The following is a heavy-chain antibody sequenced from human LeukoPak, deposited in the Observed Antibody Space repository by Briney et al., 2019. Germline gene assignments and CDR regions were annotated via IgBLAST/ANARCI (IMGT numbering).Heavy chain of an antibody. Sequence: PSETPSLTCTVSGGSISSYYWSWIRQPPGKGLEWIGYIYYSGSTYYNPSLRSRVTISVDTSKNQFSLKLSSVTAADTAVYYCARSSEGRYYYDSSGFSYYYYYMDVWGKGTTVTISS. D-gene: IGHD3-22*01. CDR3: ARSSEGRYYYDSSGFSYYYYYMDV. J-gene: IGHJ6*03. V-gene: IGHV4-59*01. CDR2: IYYSGST. CDR1: GGSISSYY.